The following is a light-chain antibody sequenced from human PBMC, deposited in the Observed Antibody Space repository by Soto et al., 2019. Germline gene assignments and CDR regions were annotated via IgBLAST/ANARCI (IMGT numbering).Light chain of an antibody. V-gene: IGKV3-20*01. CDR3: QQYAKSPIT. CDR1: QSVSSNF. Sequence: VLTQSPGTLSLSPGESATLSCRASQSVSSNFLAWYQQKPGQAPRLLIYGVSSRASGIPDRFFGSGSGTDFTLTINRLEPEDFAVYYCQQYAKSPITFGQGTRLEI. J-gene: IGKJ5*01. CDR2: GVS.